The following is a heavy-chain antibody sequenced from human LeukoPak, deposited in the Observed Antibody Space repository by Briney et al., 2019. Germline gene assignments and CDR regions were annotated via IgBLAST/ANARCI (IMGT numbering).Heavy chain of an antibody. CDR1: GFTFGDYA. V-gene: IGHV3-49*04. CDR3: TGRLVSGDY. J-gene: IGHJ4*02. CDR2: IRSKAYGGTT. Sequence: GGSLRLSCIASGFTFGDYAMSWVRQAPGKGLEWVGFIRSKAYGGTTEYAASVKGRFTISRDDSKSIAYLQMNSLKTEDTAVYYCTGRLVSGDYWGQGTLVTVSS. D-gene: IGHD3-10*01.